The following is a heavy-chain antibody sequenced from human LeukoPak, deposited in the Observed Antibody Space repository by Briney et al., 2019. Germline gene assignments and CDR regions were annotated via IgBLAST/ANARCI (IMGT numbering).Heavy chain of an antibody. D-gene: IGHD1-7*01. CDR3: ASGAELTSGDAFDI. V-gene: IGHV4-39*07. Sequence: SETLSLTCTVSGDSISSSSYYWGFIRQPPGQGLEWIGSIYYSGSTYYNPSLKSRVTISVDTSKNQFSLKLSSVTAADTAVYYCASGAELTSGDAFDIWGQGTMVTVSS. CDR2: IYYSGST. J-gene: IGHJ3*02. CDR1: GDSISSSSYY.